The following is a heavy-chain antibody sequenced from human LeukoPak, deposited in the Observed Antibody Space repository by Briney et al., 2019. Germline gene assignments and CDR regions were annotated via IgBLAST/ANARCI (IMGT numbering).Heavy chain of an antibody. CDR1: GGSISSYY. V-gene: IGHV4-4*07. J-gene: IGHJ6*02. CDR3: ARVAGSFDWLPRDNYYYGMDV. D-gene: IGHD3-9*01. CDR2: IYTSGNT. Sequence: SETLSLTCTVSGGSISSYYWSWVRQPAGKGLEWIGRIYTSGNTNYNPSLKGRVTMSVDTSKNQFSLKLSSVTAADTAVYYCARVAGSFDWLPRDNYYYGMDVWGQGTTVTVSS.